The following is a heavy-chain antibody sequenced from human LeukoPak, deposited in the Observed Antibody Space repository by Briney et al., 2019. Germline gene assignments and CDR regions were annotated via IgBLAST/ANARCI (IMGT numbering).Heavy chain of an antibody. V-gene: IGHV3-23*01. CDR3: AKDRSSSSGLHLKFAFDI. J-gene: IGHJ3*02. Sequence: GGSLRLSCAASGFTFSSYAMSWVRQAPGKGLEWVSAISGSGGSTYYADSVKGRFTISRDNSKNTLYLQTNSLRAEDTAVYYCAKDRSSSSGLHLKFAFDIWGQGTMVTVSS. CDR2: ISGSGGST. CDR1: GFTFSSYA. D-gene: IGHD6-6*01.